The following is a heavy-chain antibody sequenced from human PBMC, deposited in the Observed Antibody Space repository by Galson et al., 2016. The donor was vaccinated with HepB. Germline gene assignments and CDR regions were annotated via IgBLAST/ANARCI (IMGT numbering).Heavy chain of an antibody. J-gene: IGHJ4*02. V-gene: IGHV3-30*18. D-gene: IGHD3-22*01. CDR3: AKEGNYYDSSGYPSR. CDR2: ISHDGSNK. CDR1: GFTFSSYG. Sequence: SLRLSCAASGFTFSSYGMHWVRQTPGKGLEWVAVISHDGSNKYSSDSVKGRFTISRDNSKNTLYLQMHSLRAEDTAVYYCAKEGNYYDSSGYPSRWGQGTLVTVSS.